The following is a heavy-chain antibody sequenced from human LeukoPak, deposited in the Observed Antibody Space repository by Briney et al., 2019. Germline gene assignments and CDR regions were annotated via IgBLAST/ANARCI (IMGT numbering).Heavy chain of an antibody. V-gene: IGHV4-30-2*01. CDR1: GGSISSGGYS. CDR2: IYHSGST. J-gene: IGHJ4*02. Sequence: PSETLSLTCAVSGGSISSGGYSWSWIRQPPGKGLEWIRYIYHSGSTYYNPSLKSRVTISVDRSKNQFSLKLSSVTAADTAVYYCARVVSGFGYFDYWGQGTLVTVSS. D-gene: IGHD3-16*01. CDR3: ARVVSGFGYFDY.